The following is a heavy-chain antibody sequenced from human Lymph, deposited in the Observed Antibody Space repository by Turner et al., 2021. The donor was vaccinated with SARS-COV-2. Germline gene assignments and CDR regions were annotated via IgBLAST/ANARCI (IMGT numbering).Heavy chain of an antibody. V-gene: IGHV3-23*01. J-gene: IGHJ6*02. CDR3: ANLYPTVSWEFPYGMDV. CDR2: ISGSGGST. Sequence: EVQLLESGGGFVQPGGSLRLSCAASGFIFNKYAMSWVRQARWKGLEWVSTISGSGGSTYYADSVKGRFIISRDNSKNTLYLQMNSLRAEDTAVYYCANLYPTVSWEFPYGMDVWGQGTTVTVSS. CDR1: GFIFNKYA. D-gene: IGHD3-16*01.